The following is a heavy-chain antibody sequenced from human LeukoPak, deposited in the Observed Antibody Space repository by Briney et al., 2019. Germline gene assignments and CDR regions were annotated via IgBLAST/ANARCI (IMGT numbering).Heavy chain of an antibody. D-gene: IGHD2-2*02. V-gene: IGHV3-7*01. CDR3: ARYTEYYFDY. CDR1: GFTFSTYW. Sequence: GGSLRLSCAASGFTFSTYWMTWVRQAPGKGLEWVANMKRDGSEVYYASSVKGHFTISRDNAKNSLYPQMNSLRAEDTAVYYCARYTEYYFDYWGQGTLVTVSS. J-gene: IGHJ4*02. CDR2: MKRDGSEV.